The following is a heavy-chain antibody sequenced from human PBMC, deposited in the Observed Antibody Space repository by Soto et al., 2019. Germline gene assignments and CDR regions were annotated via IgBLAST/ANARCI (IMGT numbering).Heavy chain of an antibody. CDR1: GGAISSSSYY. D-gene: IGHD6-13*01. J-gene: IGHJ4*02. CDR2: IYYSGST. CDR3: ARHSVYSSSWSKYFDY. Sequence: PSETLSLTCTVSGGAISSSSYYWGWIRQPPGKGLEWIGSIYYSGSTYSNPSLKSRVTISVDTSKNQFSLKLSSVTAADTDLYYCARHSVYSSSWSKYFDYWCQGILVTVS. V-gene: IGHV4-39*01.